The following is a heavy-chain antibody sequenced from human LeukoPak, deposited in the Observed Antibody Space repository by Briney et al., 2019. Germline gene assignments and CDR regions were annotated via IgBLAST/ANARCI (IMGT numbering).Heavy chain of an antibody. Sequence: ESGPTLVNPTQTLTLTCNFSGFSLNTRAMCVSWIRQTPGKALEGVAFIDWNDDKFYSTSLKTMLTISLNTPKSQVVLTMPNMDPVDTATYYCASGLSWNFDYWGEGTLVTVSS. D-gene: IGHD2-15*01. CDR3: ASGLSWNFDY. V-gene: IGHV2-70*12. CDR2: IDWNDDK. CDR1: GFSLNTRAMC. J-gene: IGHJ4*02.